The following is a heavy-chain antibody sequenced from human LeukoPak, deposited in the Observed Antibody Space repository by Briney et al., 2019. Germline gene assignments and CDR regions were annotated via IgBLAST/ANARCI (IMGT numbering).Heavy chain of an antibody. V-gene: IGHV4-34*01. CDR2: INHSGST. J-gene: IGHJ4*02. CDR1: GGSFSGYY. D-gene: IGHD5-18*01. Sequence: SETLSLTCAVYGGSFSGYYWSWIRQPPGKGLEWIGEINHSGSTNYNPSLKSRVTISVDTSKNQFSLKLSSVTAADTAVYYCARGIFGYSYWDQGTLVTVSS. CDR3: ARGIFGYSY.